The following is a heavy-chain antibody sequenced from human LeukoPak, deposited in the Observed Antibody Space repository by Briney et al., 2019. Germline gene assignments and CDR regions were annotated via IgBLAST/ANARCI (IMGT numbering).Heavy chain of an antibody. V-gene: IGHV3-7*03. CDR3: ARLYSAVYYGDAFDI. CDR1: GFTFSSFW. J-gene: IGHJ3*02. Sequence: QPGGSLRLSCAVSGFTFSSFWMTWVRQAPGKGLEWVAKIKEDGSVKYYVDSVKGRFTVSRDNVKNSLFLQMNSLRVEDTATYYCARLYSAVYYGDAFDIWGQGTMVTVSS. CDR2: IKEDGSVK. D-gene: IGHD3-10*01.